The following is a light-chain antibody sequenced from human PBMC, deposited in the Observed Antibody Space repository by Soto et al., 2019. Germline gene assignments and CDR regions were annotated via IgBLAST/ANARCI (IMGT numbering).Light chain of an antibody. J-gene: IGKJ2*01. CDR2: ATS. V-gene: IGKV3-20*01. CDR3: QQYGSLPRT. CDR1: HSVSSSF. Sequence: EIGVRQSPGTLSLSPGERATLSCMASHSVSSSFLAWYQQKPGQAPGLLIYATSKRATGIPDRFSGSGSGTDFTLTISRLEPEDFAVYYCQQYGSLPRTFGQGTKLEIK.